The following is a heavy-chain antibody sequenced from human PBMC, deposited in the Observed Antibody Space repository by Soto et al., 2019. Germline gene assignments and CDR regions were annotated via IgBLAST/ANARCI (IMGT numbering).Heavy chain of an antibody. CDR2: IYYSGST. D-gene: IGHD4-17*01. Sequence: ETLSLTCTDSGGSISSSSYYWGWIRQPPGKGLEWIGSIYYSGSTYYNPSLKSRVTISVDTSKNQFSLKLSSVTAADTAVYYCARGSEYGDYPYYYYYGTDVRGQGTTVTVSS. CDR3: ARGSEYGDYPYYYYYGTDV. CDR1: GGSISSSSYY. J-gene: IGHJ6*02. V-gene: IGHV4-39*01.